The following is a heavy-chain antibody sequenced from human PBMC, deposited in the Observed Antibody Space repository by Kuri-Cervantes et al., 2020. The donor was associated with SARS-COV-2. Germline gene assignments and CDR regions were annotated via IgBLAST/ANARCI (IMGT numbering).Heavy chain of an antibody. J-gene: IGHJ4*02. Sequence: SQTLSLTCAVSGGSISSGGYSWSWIRQPPGKGLEWIGYIYYSGSTYYNPSLKSRVTISVDTSKNQFSLKLSSVTAADTAVYYCASFSSVESGRDDYWGQGTLVTVSS. CDR2: IYYSGST. D-gene: IGHD2/OR15-2a*01. CDR1: GGSISSGGYS. V-gene: IGHV4-31*02. CDR3: ASFSSVESGRDDY.